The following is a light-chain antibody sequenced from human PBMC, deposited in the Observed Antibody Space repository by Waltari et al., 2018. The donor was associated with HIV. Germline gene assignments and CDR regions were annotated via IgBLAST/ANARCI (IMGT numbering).Light chain of an antibody. V-gene: IGKV3-11*01. CDR1: QSVGTY. Sequence: EVVLTQSPATLSLSPGERVTLSCRASQSVGTYLAWYQQKFDQAPRLLIDDASTRATGIPARFSGNGSGTDFTLTISNLEPEDFAVYFCQQRSTWPPITFGQGTRLEAK. J-gene: IGKJ5*01. CDR2: DAS. CDR3: QQRSTWPPIT.